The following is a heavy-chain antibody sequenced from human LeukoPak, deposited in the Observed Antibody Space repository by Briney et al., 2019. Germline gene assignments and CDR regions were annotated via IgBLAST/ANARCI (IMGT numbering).Heavy chain of an antibody. D-gene: IGHD1-26*01. CDR3: ARGVGATTSDY. Sequence: PGGSLRLSCAASGCTFSSYSMNRVRQAPGKGLEWVSSISSSSSYIYYADSVKGRFTISRDNAKNSLYLQMNSLRAEDTAVYYCARGVGATTSDYWGQGTLVTVSS. CDR1: GCTFSSYS. J-gene: IGHJ4*02. CDR2: ISSSSSYI. V-gene: IGHV3-21*01.